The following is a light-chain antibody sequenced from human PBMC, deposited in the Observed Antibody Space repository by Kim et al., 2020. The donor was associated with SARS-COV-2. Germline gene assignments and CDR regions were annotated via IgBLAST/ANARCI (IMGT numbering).Light chain of an antibody. Sequence: SAKHTCTLSSGNSSYASAWHQQQPEKGPRYLMKLNSDGSHSKGDGIPDRFSGSSAGAERYLTISSLQSEDEADYYCQTWGTGILVVFGGGTQLTVL. CDR2: LNSDGSH. CDR3: QTWGTGILVV. CDR1: SGNSSYA. V-gene: IGLV4-69*01. J-gene: IGLJ2*01.